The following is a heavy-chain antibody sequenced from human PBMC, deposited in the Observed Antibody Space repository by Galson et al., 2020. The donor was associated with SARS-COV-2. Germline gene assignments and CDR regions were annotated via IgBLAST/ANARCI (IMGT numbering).Heavy chain of an antibody. J-gene: IGHJ3*02. Sequence: GGSLRLSCAASGFTFSSYAMHWVRQAPGKGLEWVALISYDGSNKYYADSVKGRFTISRDNSKNTLYLQMNSLRAEDTAVYYCARGIRSDLLLWFGELFLGDAFEIWGQGTMVTVSS. CDR1: GFTFSSYA. CDR2: ISYDGSNK. V-gene: IGHV3-30*04. CDR3: ARGIRSDLLLWFGELFLGDAFEI. D-gene: IGHD3-10*01.